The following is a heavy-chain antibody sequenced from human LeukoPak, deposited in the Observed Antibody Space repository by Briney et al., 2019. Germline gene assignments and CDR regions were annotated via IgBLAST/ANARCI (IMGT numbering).Heavy chain of an antibody. V-gene: IGHV3-9*01. CDR1: GFIFNDYA. CDR2: ISWNSGTI. D-gene: IGHD5-18*01. CDR3: AKDKNMGRYGPPDS. Sequence: GRSLRLSCSASGFIFNDYAMHWVRQAPGKGLEWVSGISWNSGTIDYVDSVKGRFTISRDNAKNVVHLQMNSLRLEDTALYYCAKDKNMGRYGPPDSWGQGTLVTVSS. J-gene: IGHJ5*01.